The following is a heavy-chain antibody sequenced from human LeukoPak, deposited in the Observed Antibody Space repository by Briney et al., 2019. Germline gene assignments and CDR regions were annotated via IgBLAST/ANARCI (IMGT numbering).Heavy chain of an antibody. D-gene: IGHD3-10*01. CDR1: GFTFSSYS. CDR3: ARAGITMVRVIDY. J-gene: IGHJ4*02. V-gene: IGHV3-21*01. CDR2: ISSSSSYI. Sequence: PGGSLRLSCAASGFTFSSYSMNWVRQAPGKGLEWVSSISSSSSYIYYADSVKGRFTISRDNAKNSLYLQMNSLRAEDTAVYYCARAGITMVRVIDYWGQGTLVTVSS.